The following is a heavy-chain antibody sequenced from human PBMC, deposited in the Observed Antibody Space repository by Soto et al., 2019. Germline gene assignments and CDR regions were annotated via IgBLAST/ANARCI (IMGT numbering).Heavy chain of an antibody. CDR3: AREGVY. D-gene: IGHD2-8*01. CDR1: GFTFSAHE. CDR2: ISGSGTAE. V-gene: IGHV3-48*03. J-gene: IGHJ4*02. Sequence: PGGSLRLSXVASGFTFSAHEMNWVRQAPGEGLEWISYISGSGTAEYYADSVKGRFSISRGNAQNTLYLQMNGLKVEDTGIYYCAREGVYWGQGTLVTVSS.